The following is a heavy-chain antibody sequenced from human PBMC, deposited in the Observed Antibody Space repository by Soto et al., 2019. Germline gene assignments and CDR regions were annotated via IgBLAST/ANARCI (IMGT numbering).Heavy chain of an antibody. Sequence: QVQLVESGGGVVQPGRSLRLSCAASGFTFSNYAMHWVRQAPGKGLEWVAVISDDGYNKYYAYSVTCPFTISRDNSRNTLYLQMNSLRAEDTAVYDCARDRYSSATLFDYWGQGTLVSVSS. J-gene: IGHJ4*02. CDR2: ISDDGYNK. CDR3: ARDRYSSATLFDY. D-gene: IGHD6-19*01. CDR1: GFTFSNYA. V-gene: IGHV3-30-3*01.